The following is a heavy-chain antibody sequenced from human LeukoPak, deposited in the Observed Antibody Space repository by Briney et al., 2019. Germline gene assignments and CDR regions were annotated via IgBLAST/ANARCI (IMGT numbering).Heavy chain of an antibody. Sequence: PGGSLRLSCAASGFTFSSYGMHWVRQAPGKGLEWVAFIRYDGSNKYYADSVKGRFTISRDNSKNTLYLQMNSLRAEDTAVYYCAKDAPTGYSSGWYVRARAVPAGPLDYWGQGTLVTVSS. CDR2: IRYDGSNK. J-gene: IGHJ4*02. V-gene: IGHV3-30*02. CDR1: GFTFSSYG. D-gene: IGHD6-19*01. CDR3: AKDAPTGYSSGWYVRARAVPAGPLDY.